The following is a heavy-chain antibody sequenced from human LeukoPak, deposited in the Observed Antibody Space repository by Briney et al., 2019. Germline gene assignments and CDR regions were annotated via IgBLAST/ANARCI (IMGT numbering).Heavy chain of an antibody. CDR3: VSDIRAWLQYYFDY. CDR2: ISSNGGST. CDR1: GFTFSSSA. D-gene: IGHD5-24*01. V-gene: IGHV3-64D*06. J-gene: IGHJ4*02. Sequence: GGSLRLSCSASGFTFSSSAMHWVRQAPGTGLEYVSGISSNGGSTYYADSVKGRFTISRDNPKNTLYLQMSSLRAEDTAVYYCVSDIRAWLQYYFDYWGQGTLVTVSS.